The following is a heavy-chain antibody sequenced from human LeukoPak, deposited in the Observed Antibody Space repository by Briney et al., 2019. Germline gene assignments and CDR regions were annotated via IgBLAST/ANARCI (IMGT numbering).Heavy chain of an antibody. V-gene: IGHV3-23*01. CDR1: GFTFSSYA. CDR2: ISGNGRTT. Sequence: GGSLRLSCAASGFTFSSYAMSWVRQAPGKGLEWVSAISGNGRTTYYAESVKGRFTISRDNSKSTLYLQMNSLRAEGTAVYYCAKEGYSSSWNADFDYWGQGTLVTVSS. D-gene: IGHD6-13*01. CDR3: AKEGYSSSWNADFDY. J-gene: IGHJ4*02.